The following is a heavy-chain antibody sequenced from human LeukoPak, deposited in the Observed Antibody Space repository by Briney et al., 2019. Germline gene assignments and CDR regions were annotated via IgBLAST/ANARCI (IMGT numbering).Heavy chain of an antibody. J-gene: IGHJ4*02. CDR1: GDSISSYY. Sequence: SETLSLTCTVSGDSISSYYWSWIRQPPGKGLEWIGYMYYSGSTNYNPSLKSRVTISVDTSKNQFSLKLSSVTAADTAVYYCARPELSGSYYQYDYWGQGTLVTVSS. CDR2: MYYSGST. V-gene: IGHV4-59*01. D-gene: IGHD3-10*01. CDR3: ARPELSGSYYQYDY.